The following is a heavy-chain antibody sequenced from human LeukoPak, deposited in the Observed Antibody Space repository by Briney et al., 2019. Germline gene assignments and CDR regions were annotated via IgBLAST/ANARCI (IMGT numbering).Heavy chain of an antibody. CDR1: GFTFSNAW. CDR2: IKSKTDGGTT. D-gene: IGHD2-2*01. CDR3: TTAYCSSTSCLDY. J-gene: IGHJ4*02. Sequence: GGSLRLSCAASGFTFSNAWMSWVRQAPGKGLEWVGRIKSKTDGGTTDYAAPVKGRFTISRDDSKNTLYLQMNSLKTEDTAVYYCTTAYCSSTSCLDYWGQGTLVTVSS. V-gene: IGHV3-15*01.